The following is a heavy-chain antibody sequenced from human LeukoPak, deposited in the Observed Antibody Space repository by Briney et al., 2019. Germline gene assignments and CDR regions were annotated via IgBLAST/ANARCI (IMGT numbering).Heavy chain of an antibody. D-gene: IGHD6-19*01. J-gene: IGHJ4*02. CDR3: ARGAIGWYYFDY. Sequence: SETLSLTCAVYGGSFSGYYWSWIRQPPGKGLEWIGEINHSGSTNYNPSLKSRVTISVGTSKNQFSLKLSSVTAADTAVYYCARGAIGWYYFDYWGQGTLVTVSS. V-gene: IGHV4-34*01. CDR1: GGSFSGYY. CDR2: INHSGST.